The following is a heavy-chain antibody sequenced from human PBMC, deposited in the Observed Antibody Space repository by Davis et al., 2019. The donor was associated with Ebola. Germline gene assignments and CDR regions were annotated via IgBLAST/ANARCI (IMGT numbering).Heavy chain of an antibody. CDR2: IKEDGSEK. V-gene: IGHV3-7*01. CDR1: GFSFSNCW. D-gene: IGHD6-13*01. J-gene: IGHJ1*01. Sequence: GESLKISCAASGFSFSNCWMSWVRQAPGKGLEWVANIKEDGSEKYYVDSVKGRFTISRDNAKNSLYLQMNSLRAEDTAVYYCETAAGTPYWGQGTLVTVSS. CDR3: ETAAGTPY.